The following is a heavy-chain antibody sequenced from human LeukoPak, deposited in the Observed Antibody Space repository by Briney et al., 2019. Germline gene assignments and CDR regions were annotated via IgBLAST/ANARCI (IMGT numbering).Heavy chain of an antibody. CDR1: GGSISSGGYY. D-gene: IGHD2-15*01. Sequence: SQTLSLTCTVSGGSISSGGYYWSWIRQHPGKGLEWIGYIYYSGSTYYNRSLKSRITMSVDTSKNQFSLKLSSVTAADTAVYYCAKDFRGGYCSGGSCYSRFDYWGQGTLVTVSS. J-gene: IGHJ4*02. CDR2: IYYSGST. CDR3: AKDFRGGYCSGGSCYSRFDY. V-gene: IGHV4-31*03.